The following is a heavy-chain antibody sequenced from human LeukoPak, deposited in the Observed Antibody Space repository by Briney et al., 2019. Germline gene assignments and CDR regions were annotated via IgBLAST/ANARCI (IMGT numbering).Heavy chain of an antibody. CDR3: AKDHTGMYPDAFDF. CDR1: GFTFSSHA. D-gene: IGHD7-27*01. Sequence: GGSLRLSCAASGFTFSSHAMTWVRQAPGKGLEWVSGITSSGDSTYYSDSVKGRFTISRGDSRNTLYLQMHSLSADETAVYYCAKDHTGMYPDAFDFWGQGTMVTVSS. CDR2: ITSSGDST. V-gene: IGHV3-23*01. J-gene: IGHJ3*01.